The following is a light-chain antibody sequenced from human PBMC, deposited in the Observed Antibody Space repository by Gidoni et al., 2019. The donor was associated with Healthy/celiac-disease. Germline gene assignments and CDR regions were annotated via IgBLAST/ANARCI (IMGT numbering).Light chain of an antibody. J-gene: IGKJ1*01. Sequence: DIVLTQSPGTLSLSPGERATLSCRASQSVSSSYLACYQQKPGQAPRLLIYGAASRATGIPDRFSGSGSGTDFTLTISRLEPEDFAVYYCQQYGSSPPWTFXQXTKVEIK. CDR1: QSVSSSY. CDR2: GAA. V-gene: IGKV3-20*01. CDR3: QQYGSSPPWT.